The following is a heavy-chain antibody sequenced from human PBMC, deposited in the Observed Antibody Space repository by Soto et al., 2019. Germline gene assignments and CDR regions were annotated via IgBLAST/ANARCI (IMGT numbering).Heavy chain of an antibody. V-gene: IGHV1-69*02. Sequence: QVQLVQSGAEVKKPGSSVKVSCKASGGTFSSYTISWVRQAPGQGLEWMGRIIPILGIANYAQKFQGRVTITAEKSTRTAYMELSSLRSEDTAVYYCTSDSSGYYSWVSGVSKFDPWGQGTLVTVSS. J-gene: IGHJ5*02. CDR1: GGTFSSYT. D-gene: IGHD3-22*01. CDR3: TSDSSGYYSWVSGVSKFDP. CDR2: IIPILGIA.